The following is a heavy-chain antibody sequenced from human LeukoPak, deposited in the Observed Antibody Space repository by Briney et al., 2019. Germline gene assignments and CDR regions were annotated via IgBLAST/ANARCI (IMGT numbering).Heavy chain of an antibody. CDR3: ARDVRYCSSTSCPRSFDY. J-gene: IGHJ4*02. V-gene: IGHV3-9*01. Sequence: GGSLRLSCAASGFTFDDYAMHWVRQAPGKGLEWVSGISWNSGSIGYADSVKGRFTISRDNSKNTLYLQMNSLRAEDTAVYYCARDVRYCSSTSCPRSFDYWGQGTLVTVSS. D-gene: IGHD2-2*01. CDR1: GFTFDDYA. CDR2: ISWNSGSI.